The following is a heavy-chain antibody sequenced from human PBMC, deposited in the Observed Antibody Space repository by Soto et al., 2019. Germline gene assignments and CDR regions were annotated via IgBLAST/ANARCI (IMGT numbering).Heavy chain of an antibody. V-gene: IGHV4-59*01. D-gene: IGHD6-19*01. J-gene: IGHJ3*02. Sequence: SETLSLTCTVSGGSISSYYWSWIRQPPGKGLEWIGYIYYSGSTNYNPSLKSRVTISVDTSKNQFSLKLSSVTAADTAVYYCASSIAVAGFDAFDIWGQGTMVTVSS. CDR2: IYYSGST. CDR3: ASSIAVAGFDAFDI. CDR1: GGSISSYY.